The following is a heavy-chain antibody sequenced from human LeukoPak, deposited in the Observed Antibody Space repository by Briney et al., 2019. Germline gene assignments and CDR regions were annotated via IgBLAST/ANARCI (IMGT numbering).Heavy chain of an antibody. V-gene: IGHV1-3*01. D-gene: IGHD3-16*01. J-gene: IGHJ6*02. CDR1: GYTFTSCA. CDR2: INAGNGNT. CDR3: ARGGRVMFGASYYGMDV. Sequence: GASVKVSCKASGYTFTSCAMHWVRQAPGQRLEWMGWINAGNGNTKYSQKFQGRVTITRDTSASTAYMELSSLRSEDTAVYYCARGGRVMFGASYYGMDVWGQGTTVTVSS.